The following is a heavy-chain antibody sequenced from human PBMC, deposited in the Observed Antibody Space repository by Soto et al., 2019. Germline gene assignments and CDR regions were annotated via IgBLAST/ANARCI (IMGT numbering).Heavy chain of an antibody. V-gene: IGHV4-59*12. J-gene: IGHJ6*02. CDR1: GGSITNYY. D-gene: IGHD1-26*01. CDR3: ARERVGHSAMDV. CDR2: VSDSGST. Sequence: QVQLQESGPGLVKPSETLSLMCTVSGGSITNYYWSWIRQSPAKGLEWIGYVSDSGSTKYNPSLKSRVTISVDTSKNPFSLKLTSLTAADTAVYYCARERVGHSAMDVWGQGTTVTVSS.